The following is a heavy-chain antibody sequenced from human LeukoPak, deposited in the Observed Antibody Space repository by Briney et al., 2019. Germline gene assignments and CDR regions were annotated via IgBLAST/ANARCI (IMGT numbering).Heavy chain of an antibody. CDR1: GFTFSSYE. CDR2: ISSSGSTI. D-gene: IGHD2-2*01. Sequence: GGSLRLSCAASGFTFSSYEMNWVRQAPGKGLEWVSYISSSGSTIYYADFVKGRFTISRDNAKNSLYLQMNSLRAEDTAVYYCASGVPAAPNWFDPWGQGTLVTVSS. V-gene: IGHV3-48*03. CDR3: ASGVPAAPNWFDP. J-gene: IGHJ5*02.